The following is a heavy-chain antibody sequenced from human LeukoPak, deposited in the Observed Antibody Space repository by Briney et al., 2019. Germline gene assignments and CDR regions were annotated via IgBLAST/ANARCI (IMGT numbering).Heavy chain of an antibody. CDR1: GYTFTGYY. Sequence: GASVKVSCKASGYTFTGYYMHWVRQAPGQGLEWMGWINPNSGGTNYAQKFQGRVTMTRDRSISTAYMELSRLRSDDTAVYYCAXVMWDGDYFDYWGQGTLVTVSS. V-gene: IGHV1-2*02. D-gene: IGHD1-26*01. CDR2: INPNSGGT. J-gene: IGHJ4*02. CDR3: AXVMWDGDYFDY.